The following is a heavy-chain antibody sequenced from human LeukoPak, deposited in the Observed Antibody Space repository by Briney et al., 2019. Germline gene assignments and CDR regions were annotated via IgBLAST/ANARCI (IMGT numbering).Heavy chain of an antibody. J-gene: IGHJ4*02. CDR3: ARAATVTGPPTSFDY. V-gene: IGHV1-69*05. CDR2: IIPIFGTT. Sequence: ASVKVSCKASGGTFRSFAISWVRQAPGHGLEWMGGIIPIFGTTNYAQKFQGRITITTDESTTTAYMELSSLRSEDTAVYYCARAATVTGPPTSFDYWGQGTLVTVSS. CDR1: GGTFRSFA. D-gene: IGHD4-11*01.